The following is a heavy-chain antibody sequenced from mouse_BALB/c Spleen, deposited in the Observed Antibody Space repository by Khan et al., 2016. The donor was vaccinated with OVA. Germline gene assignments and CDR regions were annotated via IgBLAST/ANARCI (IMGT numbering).Heavy chain of an antibody. Sequence: VQLQQSGAELVKPGASVKMSCKASGYTFINYWILWVKQRPGQGLEWIGYINPSTAYTEYNQNFKDKATLTADKSSRTAYMQLSSLTSEDSAVLYCARRSLRWDFDYWGQGNTLTVSS. CDR1: GYTFINYW. CDR2: INPSTAYT. V-gene: IGHV1-7*01. CDR3: ARRSLRWDFDY. D-gene: IGHD1-1*01. J-gene: IGHJ2*01.